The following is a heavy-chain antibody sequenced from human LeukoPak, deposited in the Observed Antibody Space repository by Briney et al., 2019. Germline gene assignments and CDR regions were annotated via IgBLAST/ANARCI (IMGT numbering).Heavy chain of an antibody. V-gene: IGHV1-69*06. CDR2: IIPIFGTA. D-gene: IGHD3-3*01. J-gene: IGHJ5*02. CDR1: GGTFSSYA. Sequence: ASVKVSCKASGGTFSSYAISWVRQAPGQGLEWMGGIIPIFGTANYAQKFQGRVTITADKSTSTAYMELSSLRSEDTAVYYCARGVGVPSGVEWFDPWGQRTLVTVSS. CDR3: ARGVGVPSGVEWFDP.